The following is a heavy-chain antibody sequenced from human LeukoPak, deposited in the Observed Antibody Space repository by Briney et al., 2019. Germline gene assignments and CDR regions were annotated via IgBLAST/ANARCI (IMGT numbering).Heavy chain of an antibody. CDR2: ISAYNGNT. CDR3: ARNDISRPPDY. J-gene: IGHJ4*02. CDR1: GYTFTSYG. Sequence: ASVEVSCKASGYTFTSYGISWVRQAPGQGLEWMGWISAYNGNTNYAQKVQGRVTMTTDTSTSTAYMELRSLRSDDTAVYYCARNDISRPPDYWGQGTLVTVSS. V-gene: IGHV1-18*01. D-gene: IGHD3-9*01.